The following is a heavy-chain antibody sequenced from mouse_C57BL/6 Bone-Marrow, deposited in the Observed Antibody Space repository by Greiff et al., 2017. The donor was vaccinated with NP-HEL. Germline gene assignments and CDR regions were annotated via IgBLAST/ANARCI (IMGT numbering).Heavy chain of an antibody. CDR2: IHPNSGST. V-gene: IGHV1-64*01. Sequence: VQLQQPGAELVKPGASVKLSCKASGYTFTSYWMHWVKQRPGQGLEWIGMIHPNSGSTNYNEKFKSKATLTVDKSSSTAYMQLSSLTSEDSSVDYCASQFITTVVEDYWGQGTTLTVSS. D-gene: IGHD1-1*01. CDR1: GYTFTSYW. J-gene: IGHJ2*01. CDR3: ASQFITTVVEDY.